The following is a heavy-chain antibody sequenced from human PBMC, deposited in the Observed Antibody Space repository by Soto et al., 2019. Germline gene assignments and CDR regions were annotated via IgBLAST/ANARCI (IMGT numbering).Heavy chain of an antibody. Sequence: QVQLVESGGGVVQPGRSLRLSCIASGFTFRSYAFHWVRQAPGKGLEWVALMSYDGSEKYHADSVKGRFTISRDNSKNPLYLQMNRLRAENTALYYCARVGGYCTNGVCLAIGMDVWGQGTTVTVSS. CDR2: MSYDGSEK. V-gene: IGHV3-30-3*01. CDR3: ARVGGYCTNGVCLAIGMDV. D-gene: IGHD2-8*01. J-gene: IGHJ6*02. CDR1: GFTFRSYA.